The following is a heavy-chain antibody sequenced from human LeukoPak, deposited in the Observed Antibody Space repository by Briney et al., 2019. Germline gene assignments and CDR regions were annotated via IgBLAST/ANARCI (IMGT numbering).Heavy chain of an antibody. D-gene: IGHD1-26*01. CDR1: GGSISSSSHY. J-gene: IGHJ4*02. CDR2: MYYRGST. CDR3: ATTTIRLGY. V-gene: IGHV4-39*07. Sequence: SESLSLTCTVSGGSISSSSHYWGWLRQPPGKGLEWIVSMYYRGSTYHNPSLKSRVTISVDTSKNQFSLKLSSVTAADTAVYYCATTTIRLGYWGEGTLVTVSS.